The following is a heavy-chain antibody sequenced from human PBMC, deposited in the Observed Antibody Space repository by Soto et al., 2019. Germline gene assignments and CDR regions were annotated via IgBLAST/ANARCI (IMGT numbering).Heavy chain of an antibody. CDR1: GYTFTGYY. V-gene: IGHV1-2*04. Sequence: ASVKVSCKASGYTFTGYYMHWVRQAPGQGLEWMGWINPNSGGTNYAQKFQGWVTMTRDTSISTAYMELSRLRSDDTAVYYCATGTSPTAAGAHIDYWGQGTLVTVSP. CDR2: INPNSGGT. CDR3: ATGTSPTAAGAHIDY. D-gene: IGHD6-13*01. J-gene: IGHJ4*02.